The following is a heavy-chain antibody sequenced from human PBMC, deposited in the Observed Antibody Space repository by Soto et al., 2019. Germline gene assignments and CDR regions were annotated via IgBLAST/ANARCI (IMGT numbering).Heavy chain of an antibody. J-gene: IGHJ5*02. V-gene: IGHV3-7*01. Sequence: EVQLVESGGGLVQPGGSLRLSFTASGLNFSNNWMPWVRQVSGKGREWVANINQDGSDKYYAESVKGRFTISRDNVKNLLSLQMNSLRVEDTAVYYCARSCRHTLDPWGQGALVTVSS. CDR1: GLNFSNNW. D-gene: IGHD3-10*01. CDR3: ARSCRHTLDP. CDR2: INQDGSDK.